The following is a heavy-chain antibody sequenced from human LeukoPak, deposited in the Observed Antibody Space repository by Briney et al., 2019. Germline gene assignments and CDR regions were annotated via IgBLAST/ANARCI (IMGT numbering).Heavy chain of an antibody. CDR3: ARTSARGAQFDY. CDR1: GGSISNYY. Sequence: SETLSLTCTVSGGSISNYYWSWIRQPAGMGLEWIGRIYASGSTNYNPSLKSRVTMSVDTSNNQFSLNLSSVTAANTAVYYCARTSARGAQFDYWGQGTLVTVSS. D-gene: IGHD3-10*01. V-gene: IGHV4-4*07. CDR2: IYASGST. J-gene: IGHJ4*02.